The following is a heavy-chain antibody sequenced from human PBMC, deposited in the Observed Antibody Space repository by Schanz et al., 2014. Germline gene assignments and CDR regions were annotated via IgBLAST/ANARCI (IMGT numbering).Heavy chain of an antibody. J-gene: IGHJ6*03. CDR2: VSRSTPDI. Sequence: EVQLVESGGGLVQPGGSLRLSCAASGFTFSSYSMNWVRQAPGKGLEWVSYVSRSTPDIYYADSVKGRFTISGDSSKYTVYLQMNSLRADDTAVYYCAKGPYYYYYMDVWGNGTTVTVSS. CDR1: GFTFSSYS. CDR3: AKGPYYYYYMDV. V-gene: IGHV3-48*01.